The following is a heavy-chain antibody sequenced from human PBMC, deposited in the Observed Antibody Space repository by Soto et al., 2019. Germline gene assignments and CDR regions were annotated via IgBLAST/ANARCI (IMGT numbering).Heavy chain of an antibody. J-gene: IGHJ4*02. Sequence: PGGSLRLSCAASGFTFSSYGMHWVRQAPGKGLEWVAVIWYDGSNKYYADSVKGRFTISRDNSKNTLYLQMNSLRAEDTAVYYCARDPLSGIVGATDYWGQGTLGTVS. V-gene: IGHV3-33*01. D-gene: IGHD1-26*01. CDR3: ARDPLSGIVGATDY. CDR1: GFTFSSYG. CDR2: IWYDGSNK.